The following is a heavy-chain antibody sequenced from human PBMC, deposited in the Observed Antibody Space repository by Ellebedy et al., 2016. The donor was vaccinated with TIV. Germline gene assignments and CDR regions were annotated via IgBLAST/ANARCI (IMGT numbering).Heavy chain of an antibody. J-gene: IGHJ4*02. Sequence: SETLSLTXAVYGGSFSGYYWSWIRQPPGKGLEWIGEINHSGSTNYNPSLKSRVTISVDKSKNQFSLKLSSVTAADTAVYYCARFPDYYDSSGYSDYWGQGTLVTVSS. D-gene: IGHD3-22*01. CDR1: GGSFSGYY. CDR2: INHSGST. V-gene: IGHV4-34*01. CDR3: ARFPDYYDSSGYSDY.